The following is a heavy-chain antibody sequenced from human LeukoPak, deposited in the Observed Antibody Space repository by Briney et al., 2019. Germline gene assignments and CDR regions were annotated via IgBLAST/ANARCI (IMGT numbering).Heavy chain of an antibody. D-gene: IGHD3-10*01. CDR3: ARLPWFGELSSFDY. V-gene: IGHV4-39*01. J-gene: IGHJ4*02. Sequence: PSETLSLTCTVSGGSISSSSYYWGWIRQPPGKGLEWIGSIYYSGSTYYNPSLKSRVTISVDTSKNQFSLKLSSVTAADTAVYYRARLPWFGELSSFDYWGQGSLVTVSS. CDR1: GGSISSSSYY. CDR2: IYYSGST.